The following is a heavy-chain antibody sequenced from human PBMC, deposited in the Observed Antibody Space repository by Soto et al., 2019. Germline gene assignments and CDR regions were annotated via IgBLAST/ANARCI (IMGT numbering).Heavy chain of an antibody. J-gene: IGHJ6*02. V-gene: IGHV3-23*01. Sequence: GGSLRLSCAASAFNLSNYALAWVRQAPGKGLEWVSTISSSGDSTYYTESLEGRFTIARDNSKNTLSLQMNSLRAEDTAVYYCAKYDCKSGTCSKYYHFYHGLDVWGQGTTVTVSS. D-gene: IGHD3-3*01. CDR1: AFNLSNYA. CDR2: ISSSGDST. CDR3: AKYDCKSGTCSKYYHFYHGLDV.